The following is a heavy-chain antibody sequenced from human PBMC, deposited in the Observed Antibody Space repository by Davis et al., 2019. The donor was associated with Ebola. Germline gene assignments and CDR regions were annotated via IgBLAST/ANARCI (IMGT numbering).Heavy chain of an antibody. Sequence: GGSLRLSCAASGFTFSSYWMSWVRQAPGKGLEWVANIKQDGSEKYYVDSVKGRFTISRDNAKNSLYLQMNSLRAEDTAVYYCARETFYYDFWSGYYRLDYYGMDVWGQGTTVTVSS. CDR1: GFTFSSYW. CDR3: ARETFYYDFWSGYYRLDYYGMDV. V-gene: IGHV3-7*01. CDR2: IKQDGSEK. J-gene: IGHJ6*02. D-gene: IGHD3-3*01.